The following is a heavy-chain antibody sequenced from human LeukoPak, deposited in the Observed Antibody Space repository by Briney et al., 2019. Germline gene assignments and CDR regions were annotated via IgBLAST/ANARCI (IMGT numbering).Heavy chain of an antibody. CDR1: GFTFSTYW. J-gene: IGHJ4*02. V-gene: IGHV3-7*01. D-gene: IGHD6-13*01. CDR2: VKQDGSEK. Sequence: GGSLRLSCAASGFTFSTYWMSWVRQAPGKGLEWVANVKQDGSEKYYVDSVKGRFTISRDNAKNSLYLQMNSLRAEDTAMYYCARDSAGNDYWGQGTLVTVSS. CDR3: ARDSAGNDY.